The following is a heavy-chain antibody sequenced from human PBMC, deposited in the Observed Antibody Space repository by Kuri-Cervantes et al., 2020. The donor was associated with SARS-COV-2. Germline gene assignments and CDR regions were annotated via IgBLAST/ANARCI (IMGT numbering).Heavy chain of an antibody. J-gene: IGHJ4*02. Sequence: SVKVSCKASGGTFSSYAISWVRQAPGQGLEWMGGIIPIFGTANYAQKFQGRVTITTDESTSTAYMELSSLRSEDTAVYYCARVQGQYYDFWSGYYTGDGYFDYWGQGTLVTVSS. D-gene: IGHD3-3*01. CDR1: GGTFSSYA. CDR2: IIPIFGTA. V-gene: IGHV1-69*05. CDR3: ARVQGQYYDFWSGYYTGDGYFDY.